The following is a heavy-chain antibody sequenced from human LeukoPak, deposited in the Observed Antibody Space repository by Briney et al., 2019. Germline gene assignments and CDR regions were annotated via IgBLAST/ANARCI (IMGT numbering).Heavy chain of an antibody. CDR2: MNPNSGNT. J-gene: IGHJ6*03. CDR1: GYTFTSYD. CDR3: ARSRNYDFWSGYYYYYYYMDV. D-gene: IGHD3-3*01. V-gene: IGHV1-8*03. Sequence: ASVKVSCKASGYTFTSYDINWVRQATGQGLEWMGWMNPNSGNTGYAQKFQGRVTITRNTSISTAYMELSSLRSEDTAVYYCARSRNYDFWSGYYYYYYYMDVWGKGATVTVSS.